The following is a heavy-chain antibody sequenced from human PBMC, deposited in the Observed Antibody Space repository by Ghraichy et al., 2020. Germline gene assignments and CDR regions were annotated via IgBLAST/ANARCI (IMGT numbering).Heavy chain of an antibody. CDR1: GFTFSSYA. CDR3: ASDTNCSGGSCYPYYYYYYMDV. Sequence: GGSLRLSCAASGFTFSSYAMHWVRQAPGKGLEWVAVISYDGSNKYYADSVKGRFTISRDNSKNTLYLQMNSLRAEDTAVYYCASDTNCSGGSCYPYYYYYYMDVWGKGTTVTVSS. J-gene: IGHJ6*03. D-gene: IGHD2-15*01. CDR2: ISYDGSNK. V-gene: IGHV3-30-3*01.